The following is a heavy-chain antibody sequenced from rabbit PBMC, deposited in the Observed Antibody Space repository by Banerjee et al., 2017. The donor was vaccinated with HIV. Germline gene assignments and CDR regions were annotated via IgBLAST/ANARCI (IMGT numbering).Heavy chain of an antibody. V-gene: IGHV1S40*01. J-gene: IGHJ4*01. CDR3: ARGGSAAAFNL. Sequence: WAKGRFTISETSSTTVTLRMTSLTAADTATHFCARGGSAAAFNLWGQGTLVTVS. D-gene: IGHD4-2*01.